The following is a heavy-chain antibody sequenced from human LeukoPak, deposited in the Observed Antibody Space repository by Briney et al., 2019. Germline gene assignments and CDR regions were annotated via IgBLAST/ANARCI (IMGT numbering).Heavy chain of an antibody. D-gene: IGHD2-2*02. CDR2: IIPIFGTA. J-gene: IGHJ4*02. Sequence: GSSVKVSCKASGGTFSSYAISWVRRAPGQGLEWTGGIIPIFGTANYAQKFQGRVTITADESTSTAYMELSSLRSEDTAVYYCASHRYCSSTSCYRNFDYWGQGTLVTVSS. CDR1: GGTFSSYA. V-gene: IGHV1-69*01. CDR3: ASHRYCSSTSCYRNFDY.